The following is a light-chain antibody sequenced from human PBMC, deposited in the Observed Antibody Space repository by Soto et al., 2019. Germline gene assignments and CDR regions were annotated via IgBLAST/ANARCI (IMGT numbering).Light chain of an antibody. CDR1: QSVSDW. CDR3: QRYNNYPWT. V-gene: IGKV1-5*01. J-gene: IGKJ1*01. Sequence: DIQMTQSPSTLSASIGDRVTITCRASQSVSDWLAWYQQKPGKAPKLLIYDASILQSGVPSRFSGSGSGTEFTLTISSLQPDDFATYYCQRYNNYPWTFGPGTKV. CDR2: DAS.